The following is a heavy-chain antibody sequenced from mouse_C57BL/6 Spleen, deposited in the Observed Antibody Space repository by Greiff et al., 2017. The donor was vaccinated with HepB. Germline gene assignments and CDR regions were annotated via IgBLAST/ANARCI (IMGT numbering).Heavy chain of an antibody. V-gene: IGHV1-80*01. D-gene: IGHD3-2*02. CDR3: ARGSGSSGPYYVDY. J-gene: IGHJ2*01. CDR2: IYPGDGDT. Sequence: VQLQQSGAELVKPGASVKISCKASGYAFSSYWMNWVKQRPGKGLEWIGQIYPGDGDTNYNGKFKGKATLTADKSSSTASRQLSSLTSEDSAVYFGARGSGSSGPYYVDYWGQGTTLTVSS. CDR1: GYAFSSYW.